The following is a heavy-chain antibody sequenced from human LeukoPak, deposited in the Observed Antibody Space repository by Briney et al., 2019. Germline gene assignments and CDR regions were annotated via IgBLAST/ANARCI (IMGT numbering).Heavy chain of an antibody. CDR1: GGSFSGYY. J-gene: IGHJ3*02. V-gene: IGHV4-59*01. D-gene: IGHD5-24*01. CDR3: ARARGATIFQSAFDI. CDR2: IYNSGST. Sequence: PSETLSLTCAVYGGSFSGYYWSWIRQPPGKGLEWIGYIYNSGSTNYNSSLKSRVTISADTSKNQFSLKLSSVTAADTAVYYCARARGATIFQSAFDIWGQGTMVTASS.